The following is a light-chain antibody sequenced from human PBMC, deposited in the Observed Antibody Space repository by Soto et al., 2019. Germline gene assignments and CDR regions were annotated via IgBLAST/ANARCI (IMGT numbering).Light chain of an antibody. Sequence: QSALTQPASVSGSPGQSITISCTGTSSDIGSHNTVSWYQQNPGKAPKLIIYDVNNRPSGVSNRFSGSKSGNAASLTISGLQAEDETDYYCSSFSSISTLVFGTGTKLTVL. CDR1: SSDIGSHNT. V-gene: IGLV2-14*03. J-gene: IGLJ1*01. CDR2: DVN. CDR3: SSFSSISTLV.